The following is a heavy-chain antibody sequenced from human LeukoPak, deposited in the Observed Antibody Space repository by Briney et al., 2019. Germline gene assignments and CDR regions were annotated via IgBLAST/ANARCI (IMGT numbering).Heavy chain of an antibody. Sequence: QAGGPLRLSCAASGFTFSTYPLHWVRQAPGKGLEWVAAISYDGSNKYYADSVKGRFTISRDNSKSTVYLQMNSLRAEDTAVYYCARDQVFEGWFDPWGQGTLVTVSS. CDR3: ARDQVFEGWFDP. J-gene: IGHJ5*02. V-gene: IGHV3-30-3*01. D-gene: IGHD1-14*01. CDR2: ISYDGSNK. CDR1: GFTFSTYP.